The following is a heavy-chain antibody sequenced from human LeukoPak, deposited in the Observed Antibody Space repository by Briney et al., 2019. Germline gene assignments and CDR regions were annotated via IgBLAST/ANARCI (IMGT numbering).Heavy chain of an antibody. CDR2: ISAYNGNT. J-gene: IGHJ4*02. CDR3: ASSRRELPSQTRYYFDY. CDR1: GYTFTSYG. V-gene: IGHV1-18*01. D-gene: IGHD1-26*01. Sequence: ASVKVSCKASGYTFTSYGISWVRQAPGQGLEWMGWISAYNGNTNYAQKLQGRVTMTTDTSTSTAYMELRSLRSDDTAVYYCASSRRELPSQTRYYFDYWGQGTLVTVSS.